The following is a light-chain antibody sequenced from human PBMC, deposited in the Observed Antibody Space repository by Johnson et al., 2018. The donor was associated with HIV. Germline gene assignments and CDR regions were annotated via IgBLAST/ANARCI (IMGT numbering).Light chain of an antibody. CDR2: ENN. Sequence: QSVLTQPPSVSAAPGQKVTISCSGSSSDMGNYAVSWYQQLPGTAPKLLIYENNKRPSGIPDRFSASKSGTSATLGLTGLQTGDEADYYCGTWDSSLSAYVFGTGTKVNVL. J-gene: IGLJ1*01. V-gene: IGLV1-51*02. CDR3: GTWDSSLSAYV. CDR1: SSDMGNYA.